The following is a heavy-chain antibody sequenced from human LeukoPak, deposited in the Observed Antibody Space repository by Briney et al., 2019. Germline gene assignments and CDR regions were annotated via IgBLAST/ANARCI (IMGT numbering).Heavy chain of an antibody. CDR2: MNPNSGNT. CDR1: GYTFTGYD. V-gene: IGHV1-8*01. D-gene: IGHD6-6*01. Sequence: GASVKVSCKASGYTFTGYDINWVRQATGQGLEWMGWMNPNSGNTGYAQKFQGRVTMTRNTSISTAYMELSSLRSEDTAVYYCARRSIAARSFDYWGQGTLVTVSS. CDR3: ARRSIAARSFDY. J-gene: IGHJ4*02.